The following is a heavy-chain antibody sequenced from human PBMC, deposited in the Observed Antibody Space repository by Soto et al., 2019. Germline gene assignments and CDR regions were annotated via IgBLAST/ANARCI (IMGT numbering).Heavy chain of an antibody. D-gene: IGHD3-22*01. V-gene: IGHV1-3*01. J-gene: IGHJ4*02. CDR3: ARESDHYQDFFQN. Sequence: QVHLVQSGAEVKKPGASVKVSCKTSGCPFPSFEIHWIRQAPGQRPEWMGGISNAGSGSIKYSQRFQDRLTISGDKRATTVYMTLSSLTSEDTAIYYCARESDHYQDFFQNWGQGSLVTVSA. CDR2: ISNAGSGSI. CDR1: GCPFPSFE.